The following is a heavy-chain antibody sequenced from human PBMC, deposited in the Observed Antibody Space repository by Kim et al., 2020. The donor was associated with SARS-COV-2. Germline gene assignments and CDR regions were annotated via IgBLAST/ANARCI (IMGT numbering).Heavy chain of an antibody. V-gene: IGHV3-30*18. Sequence: GGSLRLSCAASEFTFSSYGMHWVRQAPGKGLEWVAGISYDGSNKYYVDSVKGRFSISRDNSKNTLYLQMNSLRAEDTAVYYCAKRNCAGDCYSRDWLDPWGQGTLVTVSS. CDR3: AKRNCAGDCYSRDWLDP. J-gene: IGHJ5*02. CDR2: ISYDGSNK. D-gene: IGHD2-21*02. CDR1: EFTFSSYG.